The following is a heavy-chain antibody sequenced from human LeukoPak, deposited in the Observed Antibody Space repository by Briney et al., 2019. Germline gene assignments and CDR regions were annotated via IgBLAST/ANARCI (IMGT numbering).Heavy chain of an antibody. CDR2: IYYSGST. J-gene: IGHJ5*02. V-gene: IGHV4-59*02. CDR1: GFTVSSNY. CDR3: ARGAYYYDSSVHP. D-gene: IGHD3-22*01. Sequence: GSLRLSCAASGFTVSSNYMSWVRQAPGKGLEWIGYIYYSGSTNYNPSLKSRVTISVDTSKNQFSLKLSSVTAADTAVYYCARGAYYYDSSVHPWGQGTLVTVSS.